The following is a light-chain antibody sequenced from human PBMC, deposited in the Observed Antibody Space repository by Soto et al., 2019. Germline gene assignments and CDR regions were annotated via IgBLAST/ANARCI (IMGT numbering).Light chain of an antibody. Sequence: EIVMTQSPGTLSLSPGERATLSCRASQSVSYYLAWYQQKPGQAPRLLIYGASNRASGIPARFSGWGSGTDFTLTISRVDPADFAFYYCQQYFTSPITFGQGTRLEIK. CDR3: QQYFTSPIT. J-gene: IGKJ5*01. CDR2: GAS. CDR1: QSVSYY. V-gene: IGKV3-20*01.